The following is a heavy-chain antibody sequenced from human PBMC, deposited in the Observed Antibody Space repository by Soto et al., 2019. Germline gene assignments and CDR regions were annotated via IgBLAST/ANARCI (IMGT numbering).Heavy chain of an antibody. CDR1: GFKFSNYA. CDR3: ARENDYVWGSYRSNYYGMDV. J-gene: IGHJ6*02. Sequence: PGGSLRLSCAASGFKFSNYAMSWVRQAPGKGLELVSSISSSSSYIYYADSVKGRFTISRDNAKNSLYPQMNSLRAEDTAVYYCARENDYVWGSYRSNYYGMDVWGQGTTVTVSS. V-gene: IGHV3-21*01. CDR2: ISSSSSYI. D-gene: IGHD3-16*02.